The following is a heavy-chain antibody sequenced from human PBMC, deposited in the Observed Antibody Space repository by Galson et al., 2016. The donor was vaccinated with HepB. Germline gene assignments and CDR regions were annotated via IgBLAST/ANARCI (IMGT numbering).Heavy chain of an antibody. J-gene: IGHJ4*02. CDR2: IWSDGSNK. CDR3: ARGAAVAAFAVLWG. Sequence: SLRLSCAASGFTFSSHGMHWVRQTPGKGLEWVALIWSDGSNKYYADSVKGRFTISRDNSKNTPYLQMNSLTADDTAVYSCARGAAVAAFAVLWGWGQGTLVTVSS. CDR1: GFTFSSHG. D-gene: IGHD6-19*01. V-gene: IGHV3-33*01.